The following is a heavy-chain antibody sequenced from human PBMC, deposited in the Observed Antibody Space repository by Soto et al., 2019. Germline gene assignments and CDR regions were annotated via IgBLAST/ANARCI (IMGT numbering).Heavy chain of an antibody. CDR3: ARDLGGRDGYSYYYYGMDV. V-gene: IGHV3-48*02. D-gene: IGHD4-4*01. CDR1: GFTFSSYA. CDR2: ICSSSSTI. Sequence: GGSLRLSCAASGFTFSSYAVSWVRQAPGKGLEWVSFICSSSSTIYYADSVKGRFTISRDNAKNSLYLQMNSLRDEVTAVYYCARDLGGRDGYSYYYYGMDVWGQGTTVTVSS. J-gene: IGHJ6*02.